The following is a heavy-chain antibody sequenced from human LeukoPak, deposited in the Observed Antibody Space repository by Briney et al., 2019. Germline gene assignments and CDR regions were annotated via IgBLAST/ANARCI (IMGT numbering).Heavy chain of an antibody. D-gene: IGHD5-18*01. Sequence: GGSLRLSCAASGFTFSSYGMSWVRQAPGKGLEWVSAISGSGGSTYYADSVKGRFTISRGNSKKTLYLQMSSLRAEDTAVYYCAKGGGYNYGWFDYWGQGTLVTVSS. CDR2: ISGSGGST. CDR3: AKGGGYNYGWFDY. J-gene: IGHJ4*02. V-gene: IGHV3-23*01. CDR1: GFTFSSYG.